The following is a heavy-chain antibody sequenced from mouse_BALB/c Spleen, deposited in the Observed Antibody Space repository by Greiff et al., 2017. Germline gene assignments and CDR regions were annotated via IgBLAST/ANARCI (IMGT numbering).Heavy chain of an antibody. CDR1: GFTFSSYG. Sequence: EVKLMESGGDLVKPGGSLKLSCAASGFTFSSYGMSWVRQTPDKRLEWVATISSGGSYTYYPDSVKGRFTISRDNAKNTLYLQMSSLKSEDTAMYYCARHEDYAMDYWGQGTSVTVSS. J-gene: IGHJ4*01. V-gene: IGHV5-6*01. CDR3: ARHEDYAMDY. CDR2: ISSGGSYT.